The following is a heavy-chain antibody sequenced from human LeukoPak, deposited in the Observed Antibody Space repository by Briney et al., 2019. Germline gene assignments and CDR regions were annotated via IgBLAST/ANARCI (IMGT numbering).Heavy chain of an antibody. CDR3: ARFKGSSWYYFDY. CDR2: IYYSGST. J-gene: IGHJ4*02. Sequence: SSETLSLTCTVSGYSISSGYYWGWIRQHPGKGLEWIGYIYYSGSTYYNPSLKSRVTMSVDTSKNQFSLKLSSVTAADTAVYYCARFKGSSWYYFDYWGQGTLVTVSS. CDR1: GYSISSGYY. V-gene: IGHV4-38-2*02. D-gene: IGHD6-13*01.